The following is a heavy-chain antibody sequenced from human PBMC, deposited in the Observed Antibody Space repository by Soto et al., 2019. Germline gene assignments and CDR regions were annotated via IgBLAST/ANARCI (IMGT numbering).Heavy chain of an antibody. J-gene: IGHJ6*02. D-gene: IGHD2-21*01. CDR2: VWYDGGNK. CDR3: ALHTHSGDSGYRSMDV. V-gene: IGHV3-33*01. Sequence: GGSLRLSCAASGFTFSSYGMHWVRQAPGKGLEWVAIVWYDGGNKYYADSLKGRFTISRDNSKNTLYLQMNSLGGEDTAVYYCALHTHSGDSGYRSMDVWGHGTTVTVSS. CDR1: GFTFSSYG.